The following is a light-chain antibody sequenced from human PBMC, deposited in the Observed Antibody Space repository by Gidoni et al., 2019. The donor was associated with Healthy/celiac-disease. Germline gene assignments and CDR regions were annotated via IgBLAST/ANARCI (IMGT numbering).Light chain of an antibody. CDR3: QQYGSSPYT. J-gene: IGKJ2*01. Sequence: ELVLTQSPGTLSLSPGERATLSCRARQSVSSSYLAWYQQKPGQAPRLLIYGASSRATGIPDRFSGSGSGTDFTLTISRLEPEDFAVYYCQQYGSSPYTFXQXTKLEIK. CDR2: GAS. CDR1: QSVSSSY. V-gene: IGKV3-20*01.